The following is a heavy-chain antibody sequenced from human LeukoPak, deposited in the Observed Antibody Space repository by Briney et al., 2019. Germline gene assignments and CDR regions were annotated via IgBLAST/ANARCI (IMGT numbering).Heavy chain of an antibody. D-gene: IGHD3-10*01. CDR3: ATEPSGRVCDY. J-gene: IGHJ4*02. CDR2: INSDGSSI. CDR1: GFTFSSYW. Sequence: GGSLRLSCAASGFTFSSYWMHWVRQAPGKGLVWVSRINSDGSSISYADSVKGRFTISRDNAKNTLYLQMNSLRAEDTAVYYCATEPSGRVCDYWGQGTLVTVSS. V-gene: IGHV3-74*01.